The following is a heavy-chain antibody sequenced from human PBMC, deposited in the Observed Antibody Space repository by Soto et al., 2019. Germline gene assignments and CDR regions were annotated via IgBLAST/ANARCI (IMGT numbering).Heavy chain of an antibody. J-gene: IGHJ5*02. Sequence: QVQLQESGPGLVKPSGTLSLTCAISGGSISSSNWWSWVRQPPGKGLEWIGEIYHSGSTNYNPSLKSRVALSVDKSKNQFSLKLSSVTAADTAVYYGARDLVGALNWFDPWGQGTLVTVSS. V-gene: IGHV4-4*02. CDR1: GGSISSSNW. CDR2: IYHSGST. CDR3: ARDLVGALNWFDP. D-gene: IGHD1-26*01.